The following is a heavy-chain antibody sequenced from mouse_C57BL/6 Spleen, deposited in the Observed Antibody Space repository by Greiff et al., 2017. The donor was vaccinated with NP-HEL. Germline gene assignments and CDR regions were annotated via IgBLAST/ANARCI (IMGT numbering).Heavy chain of an antibody. CDR3: AREERVTTKGFAY. CDR2: IDPSDSYT. J-gene: IGHJ3*01. Sequence: QVQLQQPGAELVMPGASVKLSRKASGYTFTSYWMHWVKQRPGQGLEWIGEIDPSDSYTNYNQKFKGKSTLTVDKSSSTAYMQLSSLTSEDSAVYYCAREERVTTKGFAYWGQGTLVTVSA. V-gene: IGHV1-69*01. CDR1: GYTFTSYW. D-gene: IGHD1-1*01.